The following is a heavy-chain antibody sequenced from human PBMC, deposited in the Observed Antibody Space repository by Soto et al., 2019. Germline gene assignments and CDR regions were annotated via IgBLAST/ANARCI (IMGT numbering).Heavy chain of an antibody. V-gene: IGHV3-23*01. J-gene: IGHJ4*02. Sequence: GGSLRLSCAASGFTFSSYAMSWVRQATGKGLEWVSGISGSGGRIYYADSVKGRFTISRDNSKNTLYLQMNSLIVEDTAVYYCAKEARGYYDSSGYYYGLFYFDYWGQGTLVTVSS. D-gene: IGHD3-22*01. CDR2: ISGSGGRI. CDR1: GFTFSSYA. CDR3: AKEARGYYDSSGYYYGLFYFDY.